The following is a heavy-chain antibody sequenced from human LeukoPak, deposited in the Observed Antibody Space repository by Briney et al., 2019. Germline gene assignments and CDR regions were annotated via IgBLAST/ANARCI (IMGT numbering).Heavy chain of an antibody. CDR1: GYTFTSYD. J-gene: IGHJ4*02. D-gene: IGHD3-22*01. Sequence: ASVKVSCKASGYTFTSYDINWVRQAPGQGLEWMGWINPNSGGTNYAQKFQGRVTMTRDTSISTAYMELSRLRSDDTAVYYCARDHVNYYDSSGYYSKGIDYWGQGTLVTVSS. CDR2: INPNSGGT. V-gene: IGHV1-2*02. CDR3: ARDHVNYYDSSGYYSKGIDY.